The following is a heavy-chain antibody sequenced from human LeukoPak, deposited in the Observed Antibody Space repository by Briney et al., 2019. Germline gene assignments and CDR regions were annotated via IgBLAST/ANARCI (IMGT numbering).Heavy chain of an antibody. Sequence: GGSLRLSCAASGFTFSSYSMNWVRQAPGKGLEWVSSISSSSSYIYYADSVKGRFTISRDNAKNSLHLQMNSLRAEDTAVYYCARESGSNARDYWGQGTLVTVSS. CDR2: ISSSSSYI. J-gene: IGHJ4*02. CDR3: ARESGSNARDY. D-gene: IGHD5-12*01. V-gene: IGHV3-21*01. CDR1: GFTFSSYS.